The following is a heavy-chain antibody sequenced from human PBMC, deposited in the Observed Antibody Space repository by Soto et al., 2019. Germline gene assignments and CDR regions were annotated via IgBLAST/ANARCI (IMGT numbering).Heavy chain of an antibody. D-gene: IGHD2-2*01. CDR3: ANRREAEQLLSLWHVTEYYYGMDV. Sequence: QVQLVESGGGVVQPGRSLRLSCAASGFTFSSYGMHWVRQAPGKGLEWVAVISYDGSNKYYADSVKGRFTISRDNSKNTLYLQMNSLRAEDTAVYYCANRREAEQLLSLWHVTEYYYGMDVWGQGTTVTVSS. CDR1: GFTFSSYG. V-gene: IGHV3-30*18. CDR2: ISYDGSNK. J-gene: IGHJ6*02.